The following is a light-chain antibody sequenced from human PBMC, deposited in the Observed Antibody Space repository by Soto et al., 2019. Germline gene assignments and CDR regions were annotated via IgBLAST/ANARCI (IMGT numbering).Light chain of an antibody. V-gene: IGLV2-23*01. CDR1: SSDVGSYNL. CDR3: CSSAASTSWV. J-gene: IGLJ3*02. Sequence: QSVLTQPASVSGSPGQSITISCTGTSSDVGSYNLISWYQQLPGTAPKLIIYEGNKRPSGVSSRFSGSKSGITASLTISGLQAEDEADYYCCSSAASTSWVFGGGTKLTVL. CDR2: EGN.